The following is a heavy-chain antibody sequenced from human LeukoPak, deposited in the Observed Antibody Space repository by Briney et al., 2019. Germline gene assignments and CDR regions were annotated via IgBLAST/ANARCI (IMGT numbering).Heavy chain of an antibody. CDR3: AKGSHYYDSSGLNDAFDI. V-gene: IGHV3-23*01. CDR1: GFTFSSYA. CDR2: ISGSGSST. J-gene: IGHJ3*02. D-gene: IGHD3-22*01. Sequence: GGSLRLSCAASGFTFSSYAMSWVRQAPGKGLEWVSAISGSGSSTYYADSVKGRFTISRDNSKNTLYLQMNSLRAEDAAVYYCAKGSHYYDSSGLNDAFDIWGQGTMVTVSS.